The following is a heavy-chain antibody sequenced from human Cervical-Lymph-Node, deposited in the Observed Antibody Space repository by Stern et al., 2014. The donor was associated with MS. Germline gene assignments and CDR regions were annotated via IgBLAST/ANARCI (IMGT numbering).Heavy chain of an antibody. Sequence: VQLVESGGGVVQPGRSLRLSCAASGFTFSSYGMHWVRQAPGKGLEWVAVIWYDGSNKYYAASVKGRFTISRDNSKNTLYLQMNSLRAEDTAVYYCASHHSSSWYGADYWGQGTLVTVSS. CDR1: GFTFSSYG. D-gene: IGHD6-13*01. J-gene: IGHJ4*02. CDR2: IWYDGSNK. V-gene: IGHV3-33*01. CDR3: ASHHSSSWYGADY.